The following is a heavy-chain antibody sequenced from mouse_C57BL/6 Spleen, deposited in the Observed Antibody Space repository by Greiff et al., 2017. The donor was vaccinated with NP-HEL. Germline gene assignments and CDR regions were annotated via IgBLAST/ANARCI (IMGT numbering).Heavy chain of an antibody. CDR2: IWTGGGT. V-gene: IGHV2-9-1*01. CDR1: GFSLTSYA. D-gene: IGHD2-3*01. CDR3: ARNDGYYGSYYAMDY. Sequence: VMLVESGPGLVAPSQSLSITCTVSGFSLTSYAISWVRQPPGKGLEWLGVIWTGGGTNYYSAPKSRLSISKDNSKSQVFFKMNSLQTDDTARYYCARNDGYYGSYYAMDYWGQGTSVTVSS. J-gene: IGHJ4*01.